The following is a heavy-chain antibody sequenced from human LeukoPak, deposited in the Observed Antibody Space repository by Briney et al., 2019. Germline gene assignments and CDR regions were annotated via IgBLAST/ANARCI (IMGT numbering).Heavy chain of an antibody. CDR1: GFTVSSNY. V-gene: IGHV3-48*01. D-gene: IGHD7-27*01. CDR3: ARESYWGSSAEGFDY. Sequence: PGGSLRLSCAASGFTVSSNYMSWVRQAPGKGLEWISHIDKTSTNIYYADSVKGRFTISRDNAKNSLYLQMNSLRAEDTAVYYCARESYWGSSAEGFDYWGQGTLVTVSP. J-gene: IGHJ4*02. CDR2: IDKTSTNI.